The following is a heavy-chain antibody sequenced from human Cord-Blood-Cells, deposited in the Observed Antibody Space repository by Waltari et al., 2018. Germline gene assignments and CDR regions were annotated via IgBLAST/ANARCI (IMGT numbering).Heavy chain of an antibody. CDR1: GGSFSGYY. D-gene: IGHD3-3*01. Sequence: QVQLQPWGAGLLKPSETLSLTCAVYGGSFSGYYWSWIRRPPGKGLEWIGEINHSGSTNYNPSLNSRVTISVGTSKNPFSLKLSSVTAADTAVYYCAIVESAPAPDYWGQGTLVTVSS. J-gene: IGHJ4*02. CDR2: INHSGST. CDR3: AIVESAPAPDY. V-gene: IGHV4-34*01.